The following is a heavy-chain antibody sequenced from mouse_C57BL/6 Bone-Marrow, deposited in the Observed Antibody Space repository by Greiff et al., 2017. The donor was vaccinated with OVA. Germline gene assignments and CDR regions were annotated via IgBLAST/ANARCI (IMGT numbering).Heavy chain of an antibody. Sequence: EVHLVESGGGLVQSGRSLRLSCATSGFTFSDFYMEWVRQAPGKGLEWIAASRNKANDYTTEYSASVKGRFIVSRDTSQSILYLQMNALRAEDTAIYYCARDYYYGSSYPFAYWGQGTLVTVSA. CDR2: SRNKANDYTT. D-gene: IGHD1-1*01. CDR1: GFTFSDFY. J-gene: IGHJ3*01. V-gene: IGHV7-1*01. CDR3: ARDYYYGSSYPFAY.